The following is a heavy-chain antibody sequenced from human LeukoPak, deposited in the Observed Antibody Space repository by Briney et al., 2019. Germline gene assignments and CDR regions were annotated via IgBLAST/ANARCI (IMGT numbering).Heavy chain of an antibody. CDR2: IYHSGST. CDR1: GYSISSGYY. V-gene: IGHV4-38-2*02. Sequence: PSGTLSLTCTVSGYSISSGYYWGWIRQPPGKGLEWIGSIYHSGSTYYNPSLKSRVTISVDTSKNQFSLKLSSVTAADTAVYYCARDGGSYARVGFDYWGQGTLVTVSS. J-gene: IGHJ4*02. CDR3: ARDGGSYARVGFDY. D-gene: IGHD1-26*01.